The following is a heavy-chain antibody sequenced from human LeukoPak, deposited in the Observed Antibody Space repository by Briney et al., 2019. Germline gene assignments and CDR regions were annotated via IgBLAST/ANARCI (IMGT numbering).Heavy chain of an antibody. CDR1: RFTFSSYW. CDR3: SNGIYDSSY. V-gene: IGHV3-7*01. Sequence: GGSLRLSCAASRFTFSSYWMSWVRQAPGKGLEWVANIKQDGSEKYCVDSVEGRFTISRDNAKSLLYLQMNSLRAEDTAVYYCSNGIYDSSYWGQGTLVTVSS. CDR2: IKQDGSEK. D-gene: IGHD6-6*01. J-gene: IGHJ4*02.